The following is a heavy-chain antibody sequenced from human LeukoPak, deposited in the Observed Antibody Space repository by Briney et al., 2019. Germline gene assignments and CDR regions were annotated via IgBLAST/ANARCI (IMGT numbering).Heavy chain of an antibody. J-gene: IGHJ4*02. D-gene: IGHD3-10*01. CDR3: ARVSGGIYFY. CDR1: GFTFSSYS. V-gene: IGHV3-48*04. Sequence: GGSLRLSCAASGFTFSSYSMNWVRQAPGKGLEWVSYISSSSSSTIYYADSVKGRFTISRDNAKNSLYLQMNSLRAEDTAVYYCARVSGGIYFYWGQGTLVTVSS. CDR2: ISSSSSSTI.